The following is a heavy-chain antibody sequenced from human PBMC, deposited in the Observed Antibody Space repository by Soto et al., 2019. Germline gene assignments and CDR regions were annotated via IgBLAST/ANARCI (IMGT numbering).Heavy chain of an antibody. CDR3: ARGLWFGELFYAYFDY. J-gene: IGHJ4*02. D-gene: IGHD3-10*01. CDR2: IRSKGYGGTI. Sequence: GGSLRLSCTTSGFTFGDYAMGWFRQAPGKGLEWVGFIRSKGYGGTIEYAASVKGRFTISRDESKGIADLHMNSLRIEDTALYYCARGLWFGELFYAYFDYWGLGTLVTVSS. CDR1: GFTFGDYA. V-gene: IGHV3-49*03.